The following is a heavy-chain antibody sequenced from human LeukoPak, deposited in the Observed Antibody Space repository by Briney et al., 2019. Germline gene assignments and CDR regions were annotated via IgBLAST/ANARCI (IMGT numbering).Heavy chain of an antibody. D-gene: IGHD4-17*01. V-gene: IGHV4-34*01. Sequence: PSETLSLTCAVYGGSFSGYYWSWIRQPPGKGLEWIGEINRSGSTNYNPSLKSRVTISVDTSKNQFSLKLSSVTAADTAVYYCASDYAVHWFDPWGQGTLVTVSS. J-gene: IGHJ5*02. CDR2: INRSGST. CDR1: GGSFSGYY. CDR3: ASDYAVHWFDP.